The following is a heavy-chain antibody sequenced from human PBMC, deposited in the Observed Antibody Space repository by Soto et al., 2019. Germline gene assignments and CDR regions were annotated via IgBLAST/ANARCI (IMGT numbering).Heavy chain of an antibody. J-gene: IGHJ6*02. D-gene: IGHD3-16*02. CDR3: ARTITFGGVIVSYGMDV. V-gene: IGHV3-30-3*01. Sequence: GGSLRLSCAASGFTFSSYAMHWVRQAPGKGLEWVAVISYDGSNKYYADSVKGRFTISRDNSKNTLYLQMNSLRAEDTAVYYCARTITFGGVIVSYGMDVWGQGTTVTVSS. CDR2: ISYDGSNK. CDR1: GFTFSSYA.